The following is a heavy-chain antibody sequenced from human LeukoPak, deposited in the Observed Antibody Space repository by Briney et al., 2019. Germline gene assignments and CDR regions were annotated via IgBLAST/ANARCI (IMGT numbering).Heavy chain of an antibody. CDR3: ARAAYYYDTSGYYYDY. J-gene: IGHJ4*02. CDR2: IYHSGST. V-gene: IGHV4-39*07. CDR1: GGSISTSTYY. D-gene: IGHD3-22*01. Sequence: SETLSLTCTVSGGSISTSTYYWGWIRQPPGKGLEWVGSIYHSGSTYYNPSLKSRVTISVDTSKNQFSLKLSSVTAADTAVYYCARAAYYYDTSGYYYDYWGQGTLVTVS.